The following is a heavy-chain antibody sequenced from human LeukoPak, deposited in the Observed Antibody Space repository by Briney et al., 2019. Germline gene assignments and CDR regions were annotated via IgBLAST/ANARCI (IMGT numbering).Heavy chain of an antibody. CDR2: IIPIFGTA. V-gene: IGHV1-69*06. Sequence: SVKVSCKASGGTFSSYAISWVRQAPGQGLEWMGGIIPIFGTANYAQKFQGGVTITADKSTSTAYMELSSLRSEDTAVYYCARGGYDYSNAFGYFDYWGQGTLVTVSS. CDR3: ARGGYDYSNAFGYFDY. CDR1: GGTFSSYA. D-gene: IGHD4-11*01. J-gene: IGHJ4*02.